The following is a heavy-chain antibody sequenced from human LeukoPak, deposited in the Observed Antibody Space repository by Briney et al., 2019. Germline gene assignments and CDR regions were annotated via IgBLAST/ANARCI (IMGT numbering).Heavy chain of an antibody. CDR2: ISAYNGDT. D-gene: IGHD6-19*01. J-gene: IGHJ4*02. Sequence: GASVKVSCKASGFTFTRYGISWVRQAPGQGLEWMGWISAYNGDTKYAHKFQDRLTMTTDTSTSTAHMELRSQRSDDTAVYYCARDPSNTSGWYAWADYWGQGTLVTVSS. CDR3: ARDPSNTSGWYAWADY. V-gene: IGHV1-18*01. CDR1: GFTFTRYG.